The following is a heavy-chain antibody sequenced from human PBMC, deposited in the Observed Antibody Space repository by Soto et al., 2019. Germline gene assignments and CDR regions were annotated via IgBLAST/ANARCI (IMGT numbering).Heavy chain of an antibody. CDR3: ARGTDFWSGYPEGYGMDV. V-gene: IGHV3-30-3*01. CDR2: ISYDGSNK. J-gene: IGHJ6*02. D-gene: IGHD3-3*01. Sequence: QVQLVESGGGVVQPGRSLRLSCAASGFTFSSYAMHWVRQAPGKGLEWVAVISYDGSNKYYADSVKGRFTISRDNSKNTLYLQMNSLRAEDTAVYYCARGTDFWSGYPEGYGMDVWGQGTTVTVSS. CDR1: GFTFSSYA.